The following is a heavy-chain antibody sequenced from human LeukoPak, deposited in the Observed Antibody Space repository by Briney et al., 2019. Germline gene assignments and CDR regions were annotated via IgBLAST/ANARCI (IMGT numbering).Heavy chain of an antibody. CDR3: ARDREQQLVPFYFDY. D-gene: IGHD6-13*01. Sequence: ASVKVSCKASGYTFTSYYMHWVRQAPGQGLEWMGMINPSGGSTSYAQKFQGRVTMTRDTSTSTVYTELSSLRSEDTAVYYCARDREQQLVPFYFDYWGQGTLVTVSS. V-gene: IGHV1-46*01. J-gene: IGHJ4*02. CDR2: INPSGGST. CDR1: GYTFTSYY.